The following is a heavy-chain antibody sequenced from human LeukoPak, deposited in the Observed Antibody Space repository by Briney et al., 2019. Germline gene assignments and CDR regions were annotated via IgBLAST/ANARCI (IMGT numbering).Heavy chain of an antibody. Sequence: ASVKVSCKASGYTFTSYGISWVRQAPGQGLEWMGIINPSGGSTSYAQKFQGGVTMTRDTSTSTVYMELSSLRSEDTAVYYCARDSPPYSGSYYAHWGQGTLVTVSS. J-gene: IGHJ4*02. V-gene: IGHV1-46*01. CDR1: GYTFTSYG. CDR3: ARDSPPYSGSYYAH. CDR2: INPSGGST. D-gene: IGHD1-26*01.